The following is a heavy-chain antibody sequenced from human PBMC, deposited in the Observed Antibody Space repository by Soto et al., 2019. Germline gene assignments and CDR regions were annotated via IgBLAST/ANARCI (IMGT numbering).Heavy chain of an antibody. CDR1: GFSLSSIGVG. D-gene: IGHD2-2*01. J-gene: IGHJ3*01. CDR2: LYWADDK. CDR3: APTIVVVPTAHAAFDV. Sequence: QITLKESGPTLVKPTQTLTLTCTFSGFSLSSIGVGVGWIRQPPGKALEWLGILYWADDKHYSPSLKSRISIANDTSKDQVVLTLTNMDPVDTATYYCAPTIVVVPTAHAAFDVWGQGTMVTVSS. V-gene: IGHV2-5*02.